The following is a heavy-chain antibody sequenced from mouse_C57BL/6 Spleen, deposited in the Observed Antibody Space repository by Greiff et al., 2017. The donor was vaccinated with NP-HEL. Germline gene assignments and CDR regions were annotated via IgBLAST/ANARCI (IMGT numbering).Heavy chain of an antibody. V-gene: IGHV3-3*01. Sequence: EVLLVESGPSLVRPSQTLSLTCTATGFSINSACYCIWIRQLPGNKLEYIGYTSYSGITYYNPPLESRTYITRDTSKNQFSLKFSSVTTEDTATYYCARGTLWYPDYWGQGTTLTVSS. CDR2: TSYSGIT. CDR1: GFSINSACY. CDR3: ARGTLWYPDY. D-gene: IGHD2-1*01. J-gene: IGHJ2*01.